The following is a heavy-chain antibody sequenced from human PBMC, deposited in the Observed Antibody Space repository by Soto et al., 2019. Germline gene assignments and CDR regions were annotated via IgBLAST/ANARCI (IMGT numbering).Heavy chain of an antibody. CDR2: IYHSGST. D-gene: IGHD3-22*01. Sequence: PSETLSLTCAVSGGSISSSNWWSWVRQPPGKGLEWIGEIYHSGSTNYNPSLKSRVTISVDKSKNQFSQKLSSVTAADTAVYYCASRDLNYYDSSGYYYEYYYYGMDVWGQGTTVTVSS. J-gene: IGHJ6*02. CDR1: GGSISSSNW. V-gene: IGHV4-4*02. CDR3: ASRDLNYYDSSGYYYEYYYYGMDV.